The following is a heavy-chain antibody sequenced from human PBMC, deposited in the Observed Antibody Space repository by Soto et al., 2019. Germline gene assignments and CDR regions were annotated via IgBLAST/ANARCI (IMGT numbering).Heavy chain of an antibody. V-gene: IGHV1-69*13. CDR3: ARIRSDSYDILTGYGFDP. J-gene: IGHJ5*02. D-gene: IGHD3-9*01. CDR1: GGTFSSYA. Sequence: ASVKVSCKACGGTFSSYAISWVRQAPGQGLEWMGGIIPIFGTANYAQKFQGRVTITADESTSTAYMELSSLRSEDTAVYYCARIRSDSYDILTGYGFDPWGQGTLVTVSS. CDR2: IIPIFGTA.